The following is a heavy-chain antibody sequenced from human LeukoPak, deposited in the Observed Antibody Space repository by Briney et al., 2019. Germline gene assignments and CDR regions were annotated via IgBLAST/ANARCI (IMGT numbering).Heavy chain of an antibody. Sequence: ASVKVSCKASGYTFTGYYMHWVRQAPGQGLEWMGWINPNSGGTNYAQKFQGRVTMTRDTSISTAYMELSRLRSDDTAVYYCARGYYDSSGYWIYYHYMDVWGKGTTVTVSS. V-gene: IGHV1-2*02. CDR3: ARGYYDSSGYWIYYHYMDV. CDR2: INPNSGGT. J-gene: IGHJ6*03. CDR1: GYTFTGYY. D-gene: IGHD3-22*01.